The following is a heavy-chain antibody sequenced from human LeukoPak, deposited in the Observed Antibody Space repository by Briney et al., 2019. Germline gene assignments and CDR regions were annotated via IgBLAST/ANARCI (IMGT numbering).Heavy chain of an antibody. CDR3: AKDGWYAEYFQH. CDR2: ISGSGGST. J-gene: IGHJ1*01. D-gene: IGHD6-19*01. V-gene: IGHV3-23*01. CDR1: GFTFSSYA. Sequence: TGGSLRLSCAASGFTFSSYAMSWVRQAPGKGLEWVSAISGSGGSTYYADSVKGRFTISRDNSKNMLYLQMNSLRAEDTAVYYCAKDGWYAEYFQHCDQGTLVTVSS.